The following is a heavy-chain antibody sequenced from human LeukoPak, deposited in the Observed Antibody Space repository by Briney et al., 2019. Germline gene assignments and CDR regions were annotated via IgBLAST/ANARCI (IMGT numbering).Heavy chain of an antibody. V-gene: IGHV4-39*01. Sequence: SETLSLTCSVSGGSISSGSYYWGWIRQPPGKGLEWIGGIYYSGNTYYNPSLKSRVTISVDTSKNQFSLKLSSVTAADTAVYYCARGIRLGGQGALVTVSS. CDR1: GGSISSGSYY. CDR2: IYYSGNT. J-gene: IGHJ4*02. CDR3: ARGIRL. D-gene: IGHD5-12*01.